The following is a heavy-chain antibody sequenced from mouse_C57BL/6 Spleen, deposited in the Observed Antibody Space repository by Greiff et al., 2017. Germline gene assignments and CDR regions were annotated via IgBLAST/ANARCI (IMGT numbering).Heavy chain of an antibody. J-gene: IGHJ4*01. CDR3: ARSGDSFYYAMDY. D-gene: IGHD3-2*01. Sequence: VQLQQPGAELVMPGASVKLSCKASGYTFTSYWMHWVKQRPGQGLEWIGEIDPSDSYTNYNQKFKGKSTLTVDKSSSTAYMQLSSLTSEDSAVYYCARSGDSFYYAMDYWGQGTSVTVSS. V-gene: IGHV1-69*01. CDR1: GYTFTSYW. CDR2: IDPSDSYT.